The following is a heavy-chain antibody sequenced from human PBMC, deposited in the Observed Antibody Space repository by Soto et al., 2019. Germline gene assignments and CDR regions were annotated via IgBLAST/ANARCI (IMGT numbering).Heavy chain of an antibody. D-gene: IGHD2-2*01. CDR1: GFTFGDYA. J-gene: IGHJ4*02. V-gene: IGHV3-49*04. Sequence: GESLRLSCTASGFTFGDYAMSWVRQAPGKGLEWVGFIRSKAYGGTTEYAASVKGKFTISRDDSKSFAHLQMNILKTEDTAVYCCTRSFQLGDYWGQGTLVTVSS. CDR2: IRSKAYGGTT. CDR3: TRSFQLGDY.